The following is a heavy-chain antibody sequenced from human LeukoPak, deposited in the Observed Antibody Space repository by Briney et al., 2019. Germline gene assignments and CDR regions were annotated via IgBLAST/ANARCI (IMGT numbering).Heavy chain of an antibody. D-gene: IGHD5-24*01. CDR2: ISSSSSYI. CDR3: ARDQGDGYNNWSGDFDY. V-gene: IGHV3-21*01. Sequence: GGSLRLSCVGSGFTFSSYSMSWVRQAPGKGLEWVSSISSSSSYIYYADSVKGRFTISRDNAKNSLYLQMNSLRAEDTAVYYCARDQGDGYNNWSGDFDYWGQGTLVTVSS. J-gene: IGHJ4*02. CDR1: GFTFSSYS.